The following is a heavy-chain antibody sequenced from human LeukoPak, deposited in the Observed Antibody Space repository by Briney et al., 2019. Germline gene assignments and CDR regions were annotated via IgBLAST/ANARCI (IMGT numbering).Heavy chain of an antibody. D-gene: IGHD3-10*01. J-gene: IGHJ4*02. CDR2: INHSGST. CDR1: GGSFSGYY. Sequence: SETLSLTCAVYGGSFSGYYWSWIRQPPGKGLEWIGEINHSGSTNYNPSLKSRDTISVDTSKNQFSLKLSSVTAADTAVYYCARAGRVMVRGVIGPKFDYWGQGTLVTVSS. V-gene: IGHV4-34*01. CDR3: ARAGRVMVRGVIGPKFDY.